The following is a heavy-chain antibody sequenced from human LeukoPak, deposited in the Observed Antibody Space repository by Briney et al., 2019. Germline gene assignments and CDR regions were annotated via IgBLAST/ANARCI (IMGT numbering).Heavy chain of an antibody. V-gene: IGHV3-53*01. CDR3: ARDSRLDYYGSGSPFWYFDY. CDR2: IYSGGST. J-gene: IGHJ4*02. D-gene: IGHD3-10*01. Sequence: GGSLRLSCAASGFTVSSNYMSWVRQAPGKGLEWVSVIYSGGSTYYADSVKGRFTISRDNSKNTLYLQMNSLRAEDTTVYYCARDSRLDYYGSGSPFWYFDYWGQGTLVTVSS. CDR1: GFTVSSNY.